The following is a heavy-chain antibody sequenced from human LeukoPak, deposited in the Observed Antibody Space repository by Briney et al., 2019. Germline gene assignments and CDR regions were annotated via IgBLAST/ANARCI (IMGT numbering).Heavy chain of an antibody. Sequence: GGSLRLSCAASGFTFSSYGMYWVRQAPGKGLEWLAFIWYDGSNKYYADSVKGRFTISRDNSKNTLYLQMNSLRAEDTAVYYCAKDKVLTQYYFDYWGQGTLVTVSS. CDR3: AKDKVLTQYYFDY. V-gene: IGHV3-30*02. CDR2: IWYDGSNK. CDR1: GFTFSSYG. J-gene: IGHJ4*02. D-gene: IGHD2-8*02.